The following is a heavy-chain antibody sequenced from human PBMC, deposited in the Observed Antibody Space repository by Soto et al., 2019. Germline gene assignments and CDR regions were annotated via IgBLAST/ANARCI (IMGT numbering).Heavy chain of an antibody. CDR2: IYWDDDK. V-gene: IGHV2-5*02. CDR1: GFSLSTSGVG. J-gene: IGHJ1*01. CDR3: AHLPWNNGQPEYFQH. Sequence: QITLKESGPTLVKPTQTLTLTCTFSGFSLSTSGVGVGWIRQPPGKALEWLALIYWDDDKRYSPSLKSRLTITKDAAKNQVVLTVSNMGPVDKATYYCAHLPWNNGQPEYFQHWGQGTLVTVSS. D-gene: IGHD1-1*01.